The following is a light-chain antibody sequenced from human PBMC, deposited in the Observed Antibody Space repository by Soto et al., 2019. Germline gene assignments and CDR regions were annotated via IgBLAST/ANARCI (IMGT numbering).Light chain of an antibody. Sequence: SVLTHSPGTLALSPGARATLSCRASQSVSSRSLAWYKQKPGQAPRLFIYATSTRATGIPDRFSGSGSGTDFTLTITRLEPQDFAVYLCQQYGNSPTTFGQGTRLEIK. CDR1: QSVSSRS. V-gene: IGKV3-20*01. CDR2: ATS. CDR3: QQYGNSPTT. J-gene: IGKJ5*01.